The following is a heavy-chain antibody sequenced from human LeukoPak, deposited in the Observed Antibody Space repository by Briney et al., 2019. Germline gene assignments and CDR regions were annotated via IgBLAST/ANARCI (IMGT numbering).Heavy chain of an antibody. CDR2: ISANDGST. Sequence: ASVKVSCKSSVYRFMSYGISWVRQAPGQGLEWMGWISANDGSTNYTQKFQGRVTMTTDTSTSTAYMEIRNLRSDDTAVYYCARGVVVHYTWFDPWGQGTLVTVSS. V-gene: IGHV1-18*01. CDR3: ARGVVVHYTWFDP. J-gene: IGHJ5*02. D-gene: IGHD2-2*01. CDR1: VYRFMSYG.